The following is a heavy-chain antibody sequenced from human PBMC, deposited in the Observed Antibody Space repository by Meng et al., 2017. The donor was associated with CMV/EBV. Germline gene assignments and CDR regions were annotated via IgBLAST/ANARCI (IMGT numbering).Heavy chain of an antibody. V-gene: IGHV4-4*07. D-gene: IGHD2-2*01. J-gene: IGHJ4*02. CDR3: AREDIVVVPAARGFDY. CDR1: GGSISGSY. CDR2: IYTSGST. Sequence: VQLQEPGPGLVNPSATLSLTCTVSGGSISGSYWGWIRQPAGKGLEWIGRIYTSGSTNYNPSLKSRVTMSVDTSKNQFSLKLSSVTAADTAVYYCAREDIVVVPAARGFDYWGQGTLVTVSS.